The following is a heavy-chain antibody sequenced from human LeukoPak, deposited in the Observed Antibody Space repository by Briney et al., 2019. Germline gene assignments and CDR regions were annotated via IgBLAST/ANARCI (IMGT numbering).Heavy chain of an antibody. D-gene: IGHD3-10*01. CDR2: IYYSGST. CDR3: ARPAPRYYYGSGSYYFDY. V-gene: IGHV4-39*01. J-gene: IGHJ4*02. CDR1: GGSISSSSYY. Sequence: PSETLSLTCTVSGGSISSSSYYGGWIRQPPGKGLGWIGSIYYSGSTYYNPSLKSRVTISVDTSKNQFSLKLSSVTAADTAVYYCARPAPRYYYGSGSYYFDYWGQGTLVTVSS.